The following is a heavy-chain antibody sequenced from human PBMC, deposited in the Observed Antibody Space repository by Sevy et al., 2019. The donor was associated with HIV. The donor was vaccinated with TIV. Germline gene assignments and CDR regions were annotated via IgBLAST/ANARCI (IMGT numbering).Heavy chain of an antibody. CDR1: GFTFSSYA. CDR3: AKDQGESSRYYPLGAFDI. V-gene: IGHV3-23*01. CDR2: VSGSGGST. Sequence: GKSLKISCAASGFTFSSYAMNWVRQAPGKGLEWVSAVSGSGGSTYYADSVKGRFTISRDNSKSTLYLQMNSLRAEDTALYYCAKDQGESSRYYPLGAFDIWGQGTVVTVSS. D-gene: IGHD3-22*01. J-gene: IGHJ3*02.